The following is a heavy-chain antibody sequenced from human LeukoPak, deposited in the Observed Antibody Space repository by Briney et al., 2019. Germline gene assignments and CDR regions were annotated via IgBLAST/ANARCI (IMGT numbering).Heavy chain of an antibody. J-gene: IGHJ4*02. Sequence: SETLSLTCTVSGYSISSGYYWVWIRQPPGKGLEWIGSIYHSGSTYYNPSLKSRVTISVDTSKNQFSLKLRSVTAADTAVYYCAGYHTYGVTTPPLGYWGQGTLVTVSS. V-gene: IGHV4-38-2*02. CDR3: AGYHTYGVTTPPLGY. CDR1: GYSISSGYY. D-gene: IGHD4-17*01. CDR2: IYHSGST.